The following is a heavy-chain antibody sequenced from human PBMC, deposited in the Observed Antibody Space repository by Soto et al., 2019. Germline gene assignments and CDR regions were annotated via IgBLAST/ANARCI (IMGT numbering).Heavy chain of an antibody. CDR3: ARVTYCGSKCFFAREY. J-gene: IGHJ4*02. Sequence: VQLVQSGAEVKKPGSSVKVSCKASGDTSTTYVTSWVRQAPGQGPEWIGGINPMSRTAKYSEKYNGRVTITADEATRAAYLDLTSLRFEDTAVYFCARVTYCGSKCFFAREYWGQGTLVTVSS. CDR2: INPMSRTA. D-gene: IGHD2-21*01. V-gene: IGHV1-69*01. CDR1: GDTSTTYV.